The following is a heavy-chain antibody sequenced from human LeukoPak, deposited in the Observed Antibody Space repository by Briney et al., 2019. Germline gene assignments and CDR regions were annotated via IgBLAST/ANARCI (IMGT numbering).Heavy chain of an antibody. CDR2: IFYSGNT. CDR3: TKYGNYGGGY. V-gene: IGHV4-30-4*07. J-gene: IGHJ4*02. Sequence: SQTLSLTCAVSGGSISSGGYSWSWIRQPPGKGLEWVATIFYSGNTFYNPSLRSRVTMSLDTSKNQFSLKLNSVTAADTAVYFCTKYGNYGGGYWGQGTLVTVSS. D-gene: IGHD4-11*01. CDR1: GGSISSGGYS.